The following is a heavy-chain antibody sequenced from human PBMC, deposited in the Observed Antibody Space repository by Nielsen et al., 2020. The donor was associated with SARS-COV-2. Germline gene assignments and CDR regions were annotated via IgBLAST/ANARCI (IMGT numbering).Heavy chain of an antibody. Sequence: GESLKISCAASGFTFSSYGMHWVRQAPGKGLEWVSSISSSSSYIYYADSVKGRFTISRDNAKNSLYLQMNSLRAEDTAVYYCARGVGATRYYFDYWGQGTLVTVSS. CDR2: ISSSSSYI. CDR3: ARGVGATRYYFDY. D-gene: IGHD1-26*01. J-gene: IGHJ4*02. CDR1: GFTFSSYG. V-gene: IGHV3-21*01.